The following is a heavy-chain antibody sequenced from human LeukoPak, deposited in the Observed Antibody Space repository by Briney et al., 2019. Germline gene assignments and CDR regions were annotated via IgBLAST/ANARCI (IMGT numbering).Heavy chain of an antibody. V-gene: IGHV1-2*02. CDR2: INPNSGGT. D-gene: IGHD2-15*01. J-gene: IGHJ5*02. Sequence: GASVKVSCTASGYTFTGFYIHWVRQAPGQGLEWMGWINPNSGGTNYAQNLQGRVTMTRDTSFSTAYMELSRLRSDDTAVYYCARDRLRLGYERTNWFDPWGQGTLVTISS. CDR1: GYTFTGFY. CDR3: ARDRLRLGYERTNWFDP.